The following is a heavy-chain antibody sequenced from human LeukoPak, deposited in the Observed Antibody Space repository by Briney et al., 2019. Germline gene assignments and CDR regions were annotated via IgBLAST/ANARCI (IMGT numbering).Heavy chain of an antibody. V-gene: IGHV4-39*01. J-gene: IGHJ4*02. CDR1: GGSISSSSYY. CDR2: IYYSGST. Sequence: PSETLSLTCTVSGGSISSSSYYWGWIRQPPGKRLEWIGSIYYSGSTYYNPSLKSRVTISVDTSKNQFSLKLSSVTAADTAVYYCARREYSSAWDYWGQGTLVTVSS. D-gene: IGHD6-6*01. CDR3: ARREYSSAWDY.